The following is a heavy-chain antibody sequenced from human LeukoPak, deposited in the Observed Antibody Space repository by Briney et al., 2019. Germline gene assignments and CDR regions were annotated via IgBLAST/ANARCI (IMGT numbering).Heavy chain of an antibody. CDR2: INPSDGST. CDR3: ARDWGYSSTWYYFDY. J-gene: IGHJ4*02. Sequence: ASVTVSCKASGYMFTTDYMHWVRQGPGQGLEWVGIINPSDGSTSNAQKFQGRVIMTRDTSTSTVYMDLSSLRSEDTAVYFCARDWGYSSTWYYFDYWGQGTLVTVSS. D-gene: IGHD2-2*01. CDR1: GYMFTTDY. V-gene: IGHV1-46*01.